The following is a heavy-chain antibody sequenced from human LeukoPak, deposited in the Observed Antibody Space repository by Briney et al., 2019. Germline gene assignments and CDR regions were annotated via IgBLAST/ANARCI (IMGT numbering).Heavy chain of an antibody. J-gene: IGHJ4*02. V-gene: IGHV3-11*01. CDR3: ARFRLTVTTYAHLDY. Sequence: NPGGSLRLSCAASGFTFSDYYMSRIRQAPGKGLEWVSYISSSGSTIDYADSVKGRFTISRDNAKNSLYLQMNCLRAEDTAVYYCARFRLTVTTYAHLDYWGQGTLVTVSS. CDR2: ISSSGSTI. CDR1: GFTFSDYY. D-gene: IGHD4-17*01.